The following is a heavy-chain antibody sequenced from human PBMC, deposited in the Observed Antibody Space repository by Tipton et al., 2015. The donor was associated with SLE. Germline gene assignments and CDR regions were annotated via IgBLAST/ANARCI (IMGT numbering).Heavy chain of an antibody. D-gene: IGHD6-19*01. Sequence: SLRLSCAASGFTFSYYAMHWVRQAPGKGLEWVAVISYDGSNKYYADSVKGRFTISRDNSKNTLYLQMNSLRTEDTAVYYCARPGSGWSAEYFQHWGQGTLVTVSS. CDR2: ISYDGSNK. CDR3: ARPGSGWSAEYFQH. CDR1: GFTFSYYA. J-gene: IGHJ1*01. V-gene: IGHV3-30-3*01.